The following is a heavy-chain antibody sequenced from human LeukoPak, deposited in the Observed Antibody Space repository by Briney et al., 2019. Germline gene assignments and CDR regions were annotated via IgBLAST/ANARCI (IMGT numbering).Heavy chain of an antibody. CDR2: IYSGGST. Sequence: GGSLRLSCAASGFTFSSYEMNWVRQAPGKGLEWVSVIYSGGSTYYADSVKGRFTISRDNSKNTLYLQMNSLRAEDTAVYYCASLLSGYWGQGTLVTVSS. V-gene: IGHV3-66*01. J-gene: IGHJ4*02. CDR3: ASLLSGY. D-gene: IGHD2/OR15-2a*01. CDR1: GFTFSSYE.